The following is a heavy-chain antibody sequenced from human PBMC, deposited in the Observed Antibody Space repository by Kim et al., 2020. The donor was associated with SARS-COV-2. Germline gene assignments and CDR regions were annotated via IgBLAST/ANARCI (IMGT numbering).Heavy chain of an antibody. CDR2: IYYSGST. CDR1: GGSISSYY. Sequence: SETLSLTCTVSGGSISSYYWSWIRQPPGKGLEWIGYIYYSGSTNYNPSLKSRVTISVDTSKNQFSLKLSSVTAADTAVYYCASGGTSRYYYYMDVWGKGTTVTVSS. D-gene: IGHD2-2*01. V-gene: IGHV4-59*08. CDR3: ASGGTSRYYYYMDV. J-gene: IGHJ6*03.